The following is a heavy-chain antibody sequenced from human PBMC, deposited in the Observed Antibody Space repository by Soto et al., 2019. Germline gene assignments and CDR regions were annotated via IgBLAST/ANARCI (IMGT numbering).Heavy chain of an antibody. Sequence: EMQLVESGGGLVQPGRSLRLSCAASGLTFDDYAMHWVRQAPGKGLEWVSGISWNSGSIGYADTVKGRFTISRDNAKNSLYLQMNSLRPEDTALYFCAKAHMWGGTEWETSFDSWGQGTLVTVSS. CDR1: GLTFDDYA. D-gene: IGHD1-26*01. J-gene: IGHJ4*02. CDR3: AKAHMWGGTEWETSFDS. CDR2: ISWNSGSI. V-gene: IGHV3-9*01.